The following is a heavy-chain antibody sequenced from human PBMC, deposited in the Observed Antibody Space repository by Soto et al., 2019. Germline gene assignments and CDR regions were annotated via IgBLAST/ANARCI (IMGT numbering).Heavy chain of an antibody. CDR3: TRDRAREGCFGMDV. V-gene: IGHV1-3*01. J-gene: IGHJ6*02. Sequence: ASVKVSCKASGYSFSGYGVHWVRRAPRQRFEWMGWINVAKGKTKYSQKFQGRVTVTRDTSASTVYMDLSGLRSEDTAVYYCTRDRAREGCFGMDVWGQGTTVTVS. CDR2: INVAKGKT. D-gene: IGHD2-21*01. CDR1: GYSFSGYG.